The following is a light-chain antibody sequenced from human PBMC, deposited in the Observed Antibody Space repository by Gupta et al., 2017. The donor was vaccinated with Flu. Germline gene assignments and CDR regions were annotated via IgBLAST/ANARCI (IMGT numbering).Light chain of an antibody. CDR3: SSYTSSSTV. CDR1: SSDVGGYNY. CDR2: EVS. J-gene: IGLJ1*01. Sequence: QSALTQPDSVSGSPGQSITISCTGTSSDVGGYNYVSWYQQHPGKAPKLMIYEVSKRPAGVSNRFSGSKSGNTASLTISGLQAEDEADYYCSSYTSSSTVFGTGTKVTVL. V-gene: IGLV2-14*01.